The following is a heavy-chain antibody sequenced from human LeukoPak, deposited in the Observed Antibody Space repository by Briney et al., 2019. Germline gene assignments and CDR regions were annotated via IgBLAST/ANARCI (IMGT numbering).Heavy chain of an antibody. D-gene: IGHD6-13*01. V-gene: IGHV3-21*01. CDR2: ISSSDTYI. CDR3: ARRRGDSSSWSYFDY. Sequence: GGSLRLSCAASGFPFSSYSMNWVRQAPGKGLEWVSSISSSDTYIYHADSVKGRFTISRDNAKNSLYLQMNSLRAEDTAVYYCARRRGDSSSWSYFDYWGQGTLVTVSS. J-gene: IGHJ4*02. CDR1: GFPFSSYS.